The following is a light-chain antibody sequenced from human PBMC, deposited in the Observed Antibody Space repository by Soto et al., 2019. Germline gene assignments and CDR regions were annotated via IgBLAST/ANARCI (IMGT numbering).Light chain of an antibody. Sequence: QTVVTQEPSLTVSPGGTVTLTCASTTGVVTSGSFSNWLQQKPGQAPKSLIYSTINKYSWTPARFSGSLLVDKAALTLSDVQSEEEAEYYCLLHYYGDWIFGGGTQVTVL. CDR2: STI. CDR1: TGVVTSGSF. CDR3: LLHYYGDWI. J-gene: IGLJ2*01. V-gene: IGLV7-43*01.